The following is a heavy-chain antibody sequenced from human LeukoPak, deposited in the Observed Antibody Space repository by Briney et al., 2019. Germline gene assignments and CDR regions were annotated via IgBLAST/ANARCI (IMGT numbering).Heavy chain of an antibody. Sequence: ASVKVSCTASGYTFTSYYMHWVRQAPGQGLEWMGIINPSGGSTSYAQKFQGRVTMTRDTSTSTVYMELSSLRSEDTAVYYCARENTMVRGPRGWFDPWGQGTLVTVSS. J-gene: IGHJ5*02. CDR1: GYTFTSYY. D-gene: IGHD3-10*01. CDR3: ARENTMVRGPRGWFDP. V-gene: IGHV1-46*01. CDR2: INPSGGST.